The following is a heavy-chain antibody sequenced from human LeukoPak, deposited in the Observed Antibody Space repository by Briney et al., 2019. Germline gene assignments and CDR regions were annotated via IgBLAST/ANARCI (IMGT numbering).Heavy chain of an antibody. CDR3: ARGFIGAAGFFDY. CDR2: IKQDGSDK. D-gene: IGHD6-13*01. V-gene: IGHV3-7*01. Sequence: GGTLRLSCAASGFSFSTYWMSWVRQAPGKGREGGDNIKQDGSDKYYVDSGKGRFTDSRDNAKNSLYLQMNSLRAEDTAVYKCARGFIGAAGFFDYWGQGTLVTVSS. CDR1: GFSFSTYW. J-gene: IGHJ4*02.